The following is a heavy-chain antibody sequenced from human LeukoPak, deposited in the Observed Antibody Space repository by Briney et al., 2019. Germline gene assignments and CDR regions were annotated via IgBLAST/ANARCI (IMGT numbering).Heavy chain of an antibody. CDR3: AKRGSSSSLLGTPYIDV. V-gene: IGHV3-33*06. CDR1: GFTSTSVV. CDR2: IWYDGSNK. Sequence: GGSLRLSCVPPGFTSTSVVMCRVRQAPGKGLEWVAVIWYDGSNKYYADSVKGRFTISRYNSRNMLYLQMNSLRAEDTAVYYSAKRGSSSSLLGTPYIDVWGKGITVTVSS. J-gene: IGHJ6*03. D-gene: IGHD6-6*01.